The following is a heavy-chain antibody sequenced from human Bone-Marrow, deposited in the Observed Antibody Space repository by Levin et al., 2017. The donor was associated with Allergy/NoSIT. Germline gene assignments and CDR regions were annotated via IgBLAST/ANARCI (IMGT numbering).Heavy chain of an antibody. CDR1: GFTFSDYY. D-gene: IGHD2-2*01. V-gene: IGHV3-11*03. J-gene: IGHJ1*01. CDR2: ISSDSSHI. CDR3: ARYCSSADCYAGTAEYFHH. Sequence: LSLTCAVSGFTFSDYYMSWIRQAPGKGLEWVSFISSDSSHIKYADSVKGRFTISRDNADNSLFLQMNSLTAEDTAVYYCARYCSSADCYAGTAEYFHHWGQGTLVTVSS.